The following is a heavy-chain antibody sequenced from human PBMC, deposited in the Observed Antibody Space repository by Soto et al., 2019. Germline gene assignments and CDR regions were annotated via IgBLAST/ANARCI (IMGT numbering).Heavy chain of an antibody. CDR2: TYYRSKWYN. CDR3: ARDKPFSGYELTGFAY. Sequence: PSPAHSLTCEISVERVCSTSAAWYCIRQSPSRGLEWLGRTYYRSKWYNDYAVSVKRRITINPDTSKNQFSLQLNSVTPEDTAVYYCARDKPFSGYELTGFAYWGHGTLVTVTS. D-gene: IGHD5-12*01. V-gene: IGHV6-1*01. J-gene: IGHJ4*01. CDR1: VERVCSTSAA.